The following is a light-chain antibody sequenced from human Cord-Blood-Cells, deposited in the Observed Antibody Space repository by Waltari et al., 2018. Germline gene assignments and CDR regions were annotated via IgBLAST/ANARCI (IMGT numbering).Light chain of an antibody. V-gene: IGKV3-20*01. CDR3: QQYGSSYT. CDR1: PCVSSSY. CDR2: GSS. J-gene: IGKJ2*01. Sequence: EIVLTQSPGPLSLSPGDRATLPSRARPCVSSSYLAWYQQKPGQAPSLLTYGSSSRAAGIPDRFRGSGSGTDFTLTSSRRGPEDLAVYYGQQYGSSYTFGQGTKLEIK.